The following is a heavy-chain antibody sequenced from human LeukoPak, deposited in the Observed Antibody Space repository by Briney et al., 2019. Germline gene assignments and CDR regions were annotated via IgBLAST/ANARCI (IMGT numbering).Heavy chain of an antibody. V-gene: IGHV3-33*01. J-gene: IGHJ4*02. D-gene: IGHD3-3*01. CDR1: GFTFSSYG. CDR3: ARAHNAYYDFWSGYY. Sequence: PGVSLRLSCAASGFTFSSYGMHWVRQAPGKGLEWVAVIWYDGSNKYYADSVKGRFTISRDNSKNTLYLQMNSLRAEDTAVYYCARAHNAYYDFWSGYYWGQGTLVTVSS. CDR2: IWYDGSNK.